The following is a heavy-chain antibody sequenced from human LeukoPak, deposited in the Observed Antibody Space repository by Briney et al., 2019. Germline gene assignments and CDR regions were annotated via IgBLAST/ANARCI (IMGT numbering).Heavy chain of an antibody. D-gene: IGHD6-6*01. CDR3: ARDPYSSSSLSGLDY. CDR1: GFTFSSYG. CDR2: IWYDGSNK. Sequence: GGSLRLSCAASGFTFSSYGMHWVRQAPGEGLEWVAVIWYDGSNKYYADSVKGRFTISRDNSKNTLYLQMNSLRAEDTAVYYCARDPYSSSSLSGLDYWGQGTLVTVSS. V-gene: IGHV3-33*01. J-gene: IGHJ4*02.